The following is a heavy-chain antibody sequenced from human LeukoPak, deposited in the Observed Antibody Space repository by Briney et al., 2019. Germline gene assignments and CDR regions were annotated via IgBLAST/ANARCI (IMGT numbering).Heavy chain of an antibody. V-gene: IGHV4-34*01. CDR3: ARVTIFGVVPFDI. Sequence: KPSETLSLTCAVYGGSFSGYYLSWIRQPPGKGLEWIGEINHSGSTNYNPPLKSRVTISVDTSKNQFSLKLSSVTAADTAVYYCARVTIFGVVPFDIWGQGTMVTVSS. CDR2: INHSGST. D-gene: IGHD3-3*01. J-gene: IGHJ3*02. CDR1: GGSFSGYY.